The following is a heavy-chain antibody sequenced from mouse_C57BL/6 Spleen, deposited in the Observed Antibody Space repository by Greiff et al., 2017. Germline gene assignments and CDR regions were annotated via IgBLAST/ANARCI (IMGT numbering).Heavy chain of an antibody. Sequence: EVHLVESGGGLVKPGGSLKLSCAASGFTFSDYGMHWVRQAPEKGMEWVAYISSGSSTIYYADTVNGRFTISRDNAKNTLFRQMTSLRSEDTAMYYCARRTTVANYLDYWGQGTTRTGSS. D-gene: IGHD1-1*01. J-gene: IGHJ2*01. V-gene: IGHV5-17*01. CDR1: GFTFSDYG. CDR3: ARRTTVANYLDY. CDR2: ISSGSSTI.